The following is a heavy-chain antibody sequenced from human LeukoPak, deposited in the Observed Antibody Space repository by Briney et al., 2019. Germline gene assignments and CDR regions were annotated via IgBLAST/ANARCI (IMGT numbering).Heavy chain of an antibody. Sequence: SETLSLTCAVYGGSFSGYYWSWIRQPPGKGLEWIGEINHSGSTNYNPSLKSRVTISVDTSKNQFSLKLSSVTAADTAVYYCARQSRTYYYGSGRFDPWGQGTLVTVSS. CDR3: ARQSRTYYYGSGRFDP. CDR1: GGSFSGYY. CDR2: INHSGST. J-gene: IGHJ5*02. V-gene: IGHV4-34*01. D-gene: IGHD3-10*01.